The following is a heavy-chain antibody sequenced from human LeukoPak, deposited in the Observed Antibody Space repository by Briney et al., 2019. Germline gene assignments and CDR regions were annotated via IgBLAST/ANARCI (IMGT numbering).Heavy chain of an antibody. CDR1: GFSFSAYA. Sequence: QAGGSLRLSCVASGFSFSAYAMSWVRQAPGTGLQWVSSISDSGSDTYYTDSVKGRFTISRDNSKNTLFLQMSSLRAEDTALYHCVKDRCDRFSCPEVWGQGILVTVSS. CDR2: ISDSGSDT. V-gene: IGHV3-23*01. J-gene: IGHJ4*02. D-gene: IGHD2-2*01. CDR3: VKDRCDRFSCPEV.